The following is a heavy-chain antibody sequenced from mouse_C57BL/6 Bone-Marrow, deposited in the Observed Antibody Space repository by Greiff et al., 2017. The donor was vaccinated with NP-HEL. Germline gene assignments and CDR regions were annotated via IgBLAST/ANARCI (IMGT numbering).Heavy chain of an antibody. D-gene: IGHD2-3*01. CDR2: INPYNGGT. Sequence: VQLQQSGPVLVKPGASVKMSCKASGYTFTDYYMNWVKQSHGKSLEWIGVINPYNGGTSYNQKFKGKATLTVDKSSSTAYMELNSLTSEDSAVYYCARWLLGPDYWGQGTTLTVSS. CDR1: GYTFTDYY. J-gene: IGHJ2*01. CDR3: ARWLLGPDY. V-gene: IGHV1-19*01.